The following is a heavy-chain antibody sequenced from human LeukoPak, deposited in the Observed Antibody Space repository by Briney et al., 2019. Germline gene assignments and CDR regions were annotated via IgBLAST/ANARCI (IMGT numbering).Heavy chain of an antibody. J-gene: IGHJ4*02. V-gene: IGHV5-51*01. CDR3: ARQIVATIYYFDY. CDR2: IYPADSST. D-gene: IGHD5-12*01. Sequence: GESLKISCKASGYSFTTYWIGWVRQAPGKGLEWMGIIYPADSSTEYSPSFQGQVTISVDKSVNTAYLQWSRLKASDTATYYCARQIVATIYYFDYWGQGTLVTVSS. CDR1: GYSFTTYW.